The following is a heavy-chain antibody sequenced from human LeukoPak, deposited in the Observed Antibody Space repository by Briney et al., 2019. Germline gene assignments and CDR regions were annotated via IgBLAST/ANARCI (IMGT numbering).Heavy chain of an antibody. Sequence: SETLSLTCTVSGGSISSHYRTRIRQSPVKGLEWIGDISNSGSTSYNPSLKSRVTISIDTSKNQFSLKLSSVTAAVTAVYYCGRDALVGYFSYYYMDVWGKGTTVTVSS. V-gene: IGHV4-59*11. D-gene: IGHD2-15*01. CDR3: GRDALVGYFSYYYMDV. CDR1: GGSISSHY. J-gene: IGHJ6*03. CDR2: ISNSGST.